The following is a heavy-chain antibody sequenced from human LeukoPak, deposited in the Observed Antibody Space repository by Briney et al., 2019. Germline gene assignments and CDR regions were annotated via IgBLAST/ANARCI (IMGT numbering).Heavy chain of an antibody. CDR2: IYSGGST. CDR3: AKDRYYDNTGDHYESEY. V-gene: IGHV3-53*01. D-gene: IGHD3-22*01. Sequence: PGGSLRLSCAASGFTVSSNYMSWVRQAPGKGLEWVSVIYSGGSTYYADSVKGRFTISRDNSKNTLYLQMNSLRAEDTAVYYCAKDRYYDNTGDHYESEYWGQGTLVTVSS. CDR1: GFTVSSNY. J-gene: IGHJ4*02.